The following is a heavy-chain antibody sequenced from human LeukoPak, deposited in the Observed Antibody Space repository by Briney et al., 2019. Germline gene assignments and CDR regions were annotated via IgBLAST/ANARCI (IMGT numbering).Heavy chain of an antibody. J-gene: IGHJ4*02. V-gene: IGHV3-21*01. Sequence: GGSLRLSCAASGFTFSSYSMNWVRQAPGEGLEWVSSISSSSSYIYYADSVKGRFTISRDNAKNSLYLQMNSLRAEDTAVYYCARVRIDGYNDYWGQGTLVTVSS. CDR3: ARVRIDGYNDY. CDR1: GFTFSSYS. D-gene: IGHD5-24*01. CDR2: ISSSSSYI.